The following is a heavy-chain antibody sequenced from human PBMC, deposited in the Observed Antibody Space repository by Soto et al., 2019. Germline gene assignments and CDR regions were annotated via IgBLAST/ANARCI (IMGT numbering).Heavy chain of an antibody. J-gene: IGHJ4*02. CDR1: GGTFSSYA. V-gene: IGHV1-69*13. CDR3: ARTGGYVYYFDY. CDR2: IIPIFGTA. D-gene: IGHD3-10*02. Sequence: SVKVSCKASGGTFSSYAISWVRQAPGQGLEWMGGIIPIFGTANYAQKFQGRVTITADESTSTAYMELSSLRSEDTAVYYCARTGGYVYYFDYWGQGTLVTVSS.